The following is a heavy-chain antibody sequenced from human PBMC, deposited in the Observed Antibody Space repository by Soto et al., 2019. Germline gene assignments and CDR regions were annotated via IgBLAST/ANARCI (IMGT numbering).Heavy chain of an antibody. CDR1: GFTFSSYG. D-gene: IGHD3-3*01. V-gene: IGHV3-33*01. CDR2: IWYDGSNK. Sequence: QVQLVESGGGVVQPGRSLRLSCAASGFTFSSYGMHWVRQAPGKGLEWVAVIWYDGSNKYYADSVKGRFTISRDNSKNTLYLQMNSLRAEDTAVYYCARDRPIFGVVTDAFDIWGQGTMVTVSS. CDR3: ARDRPIFGVVTDAFDI. J-gene: IGHJ3*02.